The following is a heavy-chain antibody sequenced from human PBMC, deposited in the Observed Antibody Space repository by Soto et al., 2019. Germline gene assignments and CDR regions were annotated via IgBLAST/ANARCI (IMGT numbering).Heavy chain of an antibody. CDR3: ARYDSGPAATGAFDI. CDR1: GGSISSYY. Sequence: QVQLQESGPGLVKPSETLSLTCTVSGGSISSYYWSWIRQPPGKGLEWIGYIYYSGSTNYNPSLNSLATITVDTSKNQFSLKLSSVTAADTAVYYWARYDSGPAATGAFDIWGQGTMVTVSS. V-gene: IGHV4-59*01. D-gene: IGHD2-2*01. CDR2: IYYSGST. J-gene: IGHJ3*02.